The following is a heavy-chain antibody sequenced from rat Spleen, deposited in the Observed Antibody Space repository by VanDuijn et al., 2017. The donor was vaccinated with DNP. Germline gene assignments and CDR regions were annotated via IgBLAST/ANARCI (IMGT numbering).Heavy chain of an antibody. CDR2: ITPSGDST. V-gene: IGHV5S11*01. J-gene: IGHJ2*01. D-gene: IGHD1-10*01. CDR3: AITTTAFDY. CDR1: GFIFSNYD. Sequence: EVQLVESGGGLVQPGRSLKLSCAASGFIFSNYDMAWVRLTPTKGLEWVATITPSGDSTYYRDSVKGRFTISRDNAKSTLYLQMDSLRSEETGTYYCAITTTAFDYWGQGVMVTVSS.